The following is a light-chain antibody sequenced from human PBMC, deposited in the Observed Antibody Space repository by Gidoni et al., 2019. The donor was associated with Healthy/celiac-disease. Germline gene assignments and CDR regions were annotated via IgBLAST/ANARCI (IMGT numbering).Light chain of an antibody. V-gene: IGKV4-1*01. Sequence: DIVMTQSPDSLAVSLGERATTNGKSSQSVLYSSNNKNYLAWYQQKPGQSPKLRIYWASTRESGVPDRFSGSGSGTDFTLTISSLQAEDVAVYYCQQYYSTLTFGPGTKVDIK. J-gene: IGKJ3*01. CDR2: WAS. CDR1: QSVLYSSNNKNY. CDR3: QQYYSTLT.